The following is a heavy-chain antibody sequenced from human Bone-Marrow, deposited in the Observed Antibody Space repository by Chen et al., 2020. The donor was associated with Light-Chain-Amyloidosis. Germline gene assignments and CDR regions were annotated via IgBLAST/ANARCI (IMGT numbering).Heavy chain of an antibody. D-gene: IGHD6-19*01. CDR3: ARYSSVWLHFDY. CDR2: IRYDGSNK. Sequence: QVQLVESGGGVVQPGGSLRLSCAASGFTFSSYDMHWVRQAQGKGLEWVAFIRYDGSNKYYADSVKGRFTISRDNSKNTLYLQMNSLRAEDTAVYYCARYSSVWLHFDYWGQGTLVTVSS. V-gene: IGHV3-30*02. CDR1: GFTFSSYD. J-gene: IGHJ4*02.